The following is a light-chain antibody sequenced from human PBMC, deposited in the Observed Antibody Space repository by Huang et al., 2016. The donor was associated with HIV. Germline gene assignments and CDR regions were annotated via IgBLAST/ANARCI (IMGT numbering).Light chain of an antibody. V-gene: IGKV3-15*01. CDR3: QQYNDWPPT. CDR2: GTS. Sequence: EILMTQSQDTLSVSPGERATLSCRTSQSVSNNLAWYQQIPGQAPRRLIYGTSTRATGVPALFSASGSGTEFALTSSSLTSEDFALYFCQQYNDWPPTFGQGTKLEI. J-gene: IGKJ2*01. CDR1: QSVSNN.